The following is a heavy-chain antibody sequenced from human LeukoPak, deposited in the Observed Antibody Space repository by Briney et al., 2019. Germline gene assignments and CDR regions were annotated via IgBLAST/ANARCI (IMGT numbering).Heavy chain of an antibody. D-gene: IGHD1-26*01. Sequence: GESLKISCKASEYRFTSYWVAWVRQMPGKGLEWMGIIHPSDSATAYSPVLQGRVTFSVDKSINTAYLQWTNLKTSDAAIYYCAIPVGETLHYWGQGTLVAVSS. CDR2: IHPSDSAT. CDR1: EYRFTSYW. J-gene: IGHJ4*02. CDR3: AIPVGETLHY. V-gene: IGHV5-51*01.